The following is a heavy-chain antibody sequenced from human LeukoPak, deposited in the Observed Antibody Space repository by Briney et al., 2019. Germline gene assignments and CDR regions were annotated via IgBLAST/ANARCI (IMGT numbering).Heavy chain of an antibody. V-gene: IGHV3-30-3*01. CDR3: ARDGARLRYFDWLLGYFDY. CDR1: GFTFDDYA. D-gene: IGHD3-9*01. Sequence: GGSLRLSCAASGFTFDDYAMHWVRQAPGKGLEWVAVISYDGSNKYYADSVKGRFTISRDNSKNTLYLQMNSLRAEDTAVYYCARDGARLRYFDWLLGYFDYWGQGTLVTVSS. CDR2: ISYDGSNK. J-gene: IGHJ4*02.